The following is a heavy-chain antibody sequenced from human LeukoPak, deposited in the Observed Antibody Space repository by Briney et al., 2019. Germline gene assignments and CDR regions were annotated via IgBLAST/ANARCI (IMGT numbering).Heavy chain of an antibody. J-gene: IGHJ3*02. CDR2: IYPGDSDT. Sequence: GESLKISCKGSGYSFTSRWIGWVRQMPGKGLEWMGIIYPGDSDTRYSPSFQGQVTISADKSISTAYLKWSSLKASDTAMYYCARRGGGYSSSWYDAFDIWGQGTMVTVSS. CDR1: GYSFTSRW. D-gene: IGHD6-13*01. V-gene: IGHV5-51*01. CDR3: ARRGGGYSSSWYDAFDI.